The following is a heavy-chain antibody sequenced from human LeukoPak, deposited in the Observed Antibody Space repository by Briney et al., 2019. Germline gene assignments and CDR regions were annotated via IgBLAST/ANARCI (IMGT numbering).Heavy chain of an antibody. CDR1: GGSFSGYY. CDR3: ASSIVGATIAFDY. V-gene: IGHV4-34*01. J-gene: IGHJ4*02. Sequence: SETLSLTCAVYGGSFSGYYWSWIRQPPGKGLEWIGEINHSGSTNYNPSLKSRVTTSVDTSKNQFSLKLSSVTAADTAVYYCASSIVGATIAFDYWGQGTLVTVSS. D-gene: IGHD1-26*01. CDR2: INHSGST.